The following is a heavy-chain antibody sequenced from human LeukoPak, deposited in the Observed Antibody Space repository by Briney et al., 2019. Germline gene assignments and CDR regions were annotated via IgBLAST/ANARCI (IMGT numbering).Heavy chain of an antibody. Sequence: AASVKVSCKASGGTFSSYAISWVRQAPGQGLEWMGGIIPIFGTANYAQKFQGRVTITTDESTSTAYMELSSLRSEDTAVYYCAREDYDFWSGYAPGAFDIWGQGTMVTVSS. CDR3: AREDYDFWSGYAPGAFDI. D-gene: IGHD3-3*01. CDR2: IIPIFGTA. V-gene: IGHV1-69*05. CDR1: GGTFSSYA. J-gene: IGHJ3*02.